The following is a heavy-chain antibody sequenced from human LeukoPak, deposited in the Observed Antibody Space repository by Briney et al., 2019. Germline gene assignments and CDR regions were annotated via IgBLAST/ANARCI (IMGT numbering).Heavy chain of an antibody. CDR2: ISGSGGST. J-gene: IGHJ2*01. CDR1: GFTFSSYV. V-gene: IGHV3-23*01. CDR3: AKEDYSDSLPKHFDL. Sequence: PGGSLRLSCAASGFTFSSYVMNWVRQAPGKGLEWVSAISGSGGSTYYAGSVKGRFTISRDSSKNTLYLQMKGLRVEDTAVYFCAKEDYSDSLPKHFDLWGRGTLVTVSS. D-gene: IGHD4-11*01.